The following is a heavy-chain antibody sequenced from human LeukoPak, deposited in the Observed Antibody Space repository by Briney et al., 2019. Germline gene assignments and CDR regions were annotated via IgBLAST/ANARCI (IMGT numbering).Heavy chain of an antibody. CDR1: GYTFTDYF. CDR3: ARDDTMIVVGFDP. CDR2: INPNSGGT. J-gene: IGHJ5*02. D-gene: IGHD3-22*01. Sequence: ASLKVSCKASGYTFTDYFMHWVRQAPGQGLEWMGWINPNSGGTNYAQKFQGRVTMTRDTSISTAYMELSRLRSDDTAVYYCARDDTMIVVGFDPWGQGTLVTVSS. V-gene: IGHV1-2*02.